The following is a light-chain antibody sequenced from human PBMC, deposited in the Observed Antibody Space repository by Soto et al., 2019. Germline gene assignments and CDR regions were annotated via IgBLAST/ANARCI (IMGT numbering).Light chain of an antibody. Sequence: ETVLTQSPATLSLSPGERAILSCRASQSVSNSLAWYQQKPGQAPRLLIYDASNRATGVPARFSGSGSGTDFTLTSTSLEPEDFAVYYCQQRYTWPSFGPGTKVDI. CDR2: DAS. J-gene: IGKJ3*01. CDR1: QSVSNS. CDR3: QQRYTWPS. V-gene: IGKV3-11*01.